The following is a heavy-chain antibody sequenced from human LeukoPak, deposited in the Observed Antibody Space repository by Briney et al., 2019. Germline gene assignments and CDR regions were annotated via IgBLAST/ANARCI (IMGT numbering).Heavy chain of an antibody. V-gene: IGHV3-21*01. Sequence: GGSLRLSCAASGFTFSSYSMNWVRQAPGKGLEWVSSISSSSYIYYADSVKGRFTISRGNAKNSLYLQMNSLRAEDTAVYYCARDPAAGTAYWGQGTLVTVSS. CDR3: ARDPAAGTAY. D-gene: IGHD6-13*01. CDR2: ISSSSYI. CDR1: GFTFSSYS. J-gene: IGHJ4*02.